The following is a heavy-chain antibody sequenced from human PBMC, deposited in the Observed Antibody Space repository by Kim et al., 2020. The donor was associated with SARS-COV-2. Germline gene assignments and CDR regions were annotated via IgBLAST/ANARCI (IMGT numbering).Heavy chain of an antibody. CDR2: ISSSGSTI. V-gene: IGHV3-11*01. J-gene: IGHJ6*02. D-gene: IGHD1-20*01. CDR3: ARNEENNWNDIHGMDV. Sequence: GGSLRLSCAASGFTFSDYYMSWIRQAPGKGLEWVSYISSSGSTIYYADSGKGRFTISRDNAKNSLYLQMNSLRAEDTAVYYCARNEENNWNDIHGMDVWGQGTTVTVSS. CDR1: GFTFSDYY.